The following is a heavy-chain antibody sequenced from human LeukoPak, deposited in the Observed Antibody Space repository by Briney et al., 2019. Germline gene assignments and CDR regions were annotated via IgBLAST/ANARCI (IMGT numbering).Heavy chain of an antibody. Sequence: SSETLSLTCTVSGGSISSSSYYWGWIRQPPGKGLEWIGSIYYSGSTYYNPSLKSRVTISVDTSKNQFSLKLSSVTAADTAVYYCARSYGSGSYNDYWGQGTLVTVSS. CDR2: IYYSGST. D-gene: IGHD3-10*01. J-gene: IGHJ4*02. CDR1: GGSISSSSYY. V-gene: IGHV4-39*07. CDR3: ARSYGSGSYNDY.